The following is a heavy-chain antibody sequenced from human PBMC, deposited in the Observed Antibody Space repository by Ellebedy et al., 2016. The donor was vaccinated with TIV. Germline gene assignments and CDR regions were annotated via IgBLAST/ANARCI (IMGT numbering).Heavy chain of an antibody. CDR2: IKQDGSQK. CDR3: VAGAGWLFDY. Sequence: PGGSLRLSCEASGLTFSTKWMNWVRQAPGKGLEWVANIKQDGSQKYYVDSVKGRFIISRDNAKNSLYLQMNSLRDDDTAVYHWVAGAGWLFDYWGRGTLVTVSS. CDR1: GLTFSTKW. J-gene: IGHJ4*02. D-gene: IGHD6-19*01. V-gene: IGHV3-7*01.